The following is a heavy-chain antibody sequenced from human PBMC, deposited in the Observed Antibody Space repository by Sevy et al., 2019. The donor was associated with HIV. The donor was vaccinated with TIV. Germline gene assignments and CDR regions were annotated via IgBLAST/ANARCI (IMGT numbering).Heavy chain of an antibody. CDR2: ISYDGSNK. CDR1: GFTFSNYG. J-gene: IGHJ6*02. D-gene: IGHD3-3*01. V-gene: IGHV3-30*18. CDR3: AKELPSDYDFWSGYYPSYYYYGMDV. Sequence: GGSLRLSCAASGFTFSNYGMQWVRQAPGKGLEWVAVISYDGSNKYYADSVKGRFTISRDNSKNTLYLQMNSLRAEDTAVYYCAKELPSDYDFWSGYYPSYYYYGMDVWGQGTTVTVSS.